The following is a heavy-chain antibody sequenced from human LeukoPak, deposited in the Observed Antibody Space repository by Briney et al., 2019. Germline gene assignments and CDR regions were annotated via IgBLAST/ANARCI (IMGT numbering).Heavy chain of an antibody. J-gene: IGHJ4*02. CDR1: GFTFSSYS. Sequence: GGSLRLSCAASGFTFSSYSMNWVRQAPGKGLEWVSSISSSSSYIYYADSVKGRFTISRDNAKNSLYLQKNSLRAEDTAVYYCARDSSGYTFDYWGQGTLVTVSS. D-gene: IGHD3-22*01. CDR3: ARDSSGYTFDY. V-gene: IGHV3-21*01. CDR2: ISSSSSYI.